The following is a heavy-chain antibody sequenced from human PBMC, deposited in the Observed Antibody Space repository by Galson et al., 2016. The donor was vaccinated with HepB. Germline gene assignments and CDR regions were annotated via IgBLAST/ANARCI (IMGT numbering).Heavy chain of an antibody. CDR3: ARAGPYYYESSGMDV. Sequence: SLRLSCAASGFSLSSYSMNWVRQAPGKGLEWVAYISSSFSPIYYADSVQGRFTISRDNAKNSLYLQMNSMRHEDTAVYYCARAGPYYYESSGMDVWGQGTTVTVSS. CDR2: ISSSFSPI. CDR1: GFSLSSYS. J-gene: IGHJ6*02. D-gene: IGHD3-22*01. V-gene: IGHV3-48*02.